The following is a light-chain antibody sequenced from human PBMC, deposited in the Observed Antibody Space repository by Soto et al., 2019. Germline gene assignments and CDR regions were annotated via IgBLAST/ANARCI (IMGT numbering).Light chain of an antibody. CDR2: GAS. J-gene: IGKJ4*01. CDR1: QSVSSSY. Sequence: EMVLTQSPGPLSLSPGERATLSCRASQSVSSSYLAWYQQKPGQAPRLLIYGASSRATGIPDRFSGSGSGTGFTLTISRLEPEDFPVYYCQQYGSSPELTFGGGTKVEIK. V-gene: IGKV3-20*01. CDR3: QQYGSSPELT.